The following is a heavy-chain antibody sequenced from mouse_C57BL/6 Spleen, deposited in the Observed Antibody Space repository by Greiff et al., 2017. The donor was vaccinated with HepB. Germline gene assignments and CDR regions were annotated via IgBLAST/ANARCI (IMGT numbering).Heavy chain of an antibody. Sequence: QVQLQQPGAELVRPGSSVKLSCKASGYTFTSYWMHWVKQRPIQGLEWIGNIDPSDSETHYNQKFKDKATLTVDKSSSTAYMQLSSLTSEDSAVYYCARGGYEYDGGDYYAMDYWGQGTSVTVSS. D-gene: IGHD2-4*01. V-gene: IGHV1-52*01. CDR1: GYTFTSYW. CDR2: IDPSDSET. J-gene: IGHJ4*01. CDR3: ARGGYEYDGGDYYAMDY.